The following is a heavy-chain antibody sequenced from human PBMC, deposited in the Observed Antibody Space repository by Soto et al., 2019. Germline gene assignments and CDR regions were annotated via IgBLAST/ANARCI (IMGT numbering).Heavy chain of an antibody. Sequence: PSETLSLTCTVSGVSISSYYWSWIRQPPGKGLEWIGYIYYSGSTNYNPSLKSRVTISVDTSKNQFSLKLSSVTAADTAVYYCARVGYDSSGYYHSDYWGQGTLVTVSS. CDR3: ARVGYDSSGYYHSDY. J-gene: IGHJ4*02. CDR1: GVSISSYY. V-gene: IGHV4-59*01. D-gene: IGHD3-22*01. CDR2: IYYSGST.